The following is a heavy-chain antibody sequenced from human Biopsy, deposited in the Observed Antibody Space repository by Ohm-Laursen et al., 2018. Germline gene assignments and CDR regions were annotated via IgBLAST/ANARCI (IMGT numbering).Heavy chain of an antibody. CDR3: ARDKYRSWNYFDN. CDR2: INPDSGVT. CDR1: GYTFSGYY. Sequence: SSVKVSCKASGYTFSGYYMHWVRQAPGQGLEWMGWINPDSGVTNYAQKFQGRVTMTRDTSISTTYMELSRLGSDDTAVYYCARDKYRSWNYFDNWGQGSLVTVSS. V-gene: IGHV1-2*02. J-gene: IGHJ4*02. D-gene: IGHD6-19*01.